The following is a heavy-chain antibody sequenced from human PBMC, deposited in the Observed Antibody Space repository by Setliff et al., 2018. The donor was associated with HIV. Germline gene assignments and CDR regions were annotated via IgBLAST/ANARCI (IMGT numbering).Heavy chain of an antibody. D-gene: IGHD2-8*01. Sequence: SVKVSCKASGGTLSNYPISWVRQVRGQGLEWMGRISPVLRTTKYGQEFQGRVSITADTSTNTVYMELSSLRFEDTAVYYCAREFIPVMYARQGGRFDPWGQGTLVTVSS. CDR2: ISPVLRTT. CDR1: GGTLSNYP. J-gene: IGHJ5*02. CDR3: AREFIPVMYARQGGRFDP. V-gene: IGHV1-69*08.